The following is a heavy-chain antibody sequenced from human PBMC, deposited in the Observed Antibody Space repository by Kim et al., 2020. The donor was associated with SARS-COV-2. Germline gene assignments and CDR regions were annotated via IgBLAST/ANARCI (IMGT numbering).Heavy chain of an antibody. Sequence: YSPSLKSRPTITKDTTKNQVVLTMTNMDPVDTATYYCAQRIAAASVGFDYWGQGTLVTVSS. J-gene: IGHJ4*02. V-gene: IGHV2-5*01. CDR3: AQRIAAASVGFDY. D-gene: IGHD6-13*01.